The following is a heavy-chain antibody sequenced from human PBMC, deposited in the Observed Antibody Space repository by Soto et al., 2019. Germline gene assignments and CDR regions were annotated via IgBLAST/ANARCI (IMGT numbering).Heavy chain of an antibody. CDR1: GGTFSSYA. V-gene: IGHV1-69*06. D-gene: IGHD3-9*01. CDR3: PGRGLRYYDQSWGALDI. Sequence: QVQLVQSGAEVKKPGSSVKVSCKASGGTFSSYAISWVRQAPGQGLEWMGGIIPIFGTANYAQKFQGRVTITADKHTSPAHIELSSLRSDDTAVYYCPGRGLRYYDQSWGALDIWGQGTMVTVSS. CDR2: IIPIFGTA. J-gene: IGHJ3*02.